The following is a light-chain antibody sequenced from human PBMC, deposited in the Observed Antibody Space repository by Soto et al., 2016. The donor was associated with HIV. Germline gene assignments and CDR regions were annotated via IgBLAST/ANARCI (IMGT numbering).Light chain of an antibody. CDR2: SAS. Sequence: IQMTQSPSSLSASVGDRVTITCRASQGIKNELAWYQQKPGKAPKLLIYSASSLGGEVPSRFSGSGSGTDFTLTIYSLQPEDSASYFCLQDYDRPYTFGQGTKLEIK. J-gene: IGKJ2*01. V-gene: IGKV1-6*01. CDR1: QGIKNE. CDR3: LQDYDRPYT.